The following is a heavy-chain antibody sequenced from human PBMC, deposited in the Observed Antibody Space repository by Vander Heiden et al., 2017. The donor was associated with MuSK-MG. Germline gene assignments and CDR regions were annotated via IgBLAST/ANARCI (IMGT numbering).Heavy chain of an antibody. CDR2: IRSKANSYAT. D-gene: IGHD4-17*01. CDR1: GFTFSGSA. J-gene: IGHJ4*02. V-gene: IGHV3-73*01. CDR3: TRHVFYGDEAP. Sequence: EVQLVESGGGLVQPGGSLKLSCAASGFTFSGSAMHWVRQASGQGLGWVGRIRSKANSYATAYAASVKGRFTISRDDSKNTAYLQMNSLKTEDTAVYYCTRHVFYGDEAPWGQGTLVTVSS.